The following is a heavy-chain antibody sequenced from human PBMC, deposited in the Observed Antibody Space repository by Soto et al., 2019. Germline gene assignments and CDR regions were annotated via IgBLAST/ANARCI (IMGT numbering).Heavy chain of an antibody. D-gene: IGHD1-26*01. CDR1: GYTFTGYY. CDR2: INPNSGGT. CDR3: ASEWELPLYYYAMDV. V-gene: IGHV1-2*02. Sequence: ASVKVSCKASGYTFTGYYMHWVRQAPGQGLEWMGWINPNSGGTNYAQKFQGRVTMTRDTSISTAYMELSRLRSDDTAVYCCASEWELPLYYYAMDVWGQGTKVTVSS. J-gene: IGHJ6*02.